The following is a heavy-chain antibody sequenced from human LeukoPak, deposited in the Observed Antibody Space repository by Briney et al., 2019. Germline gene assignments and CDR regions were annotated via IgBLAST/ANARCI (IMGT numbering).Heavy chain of an antibody. Sequence: GGSLRLSCAASGFTFSSYWMHWVRQAPGKGLVWVSRINSDGSSTSYADSVKGRFTISRDNAKNSLYLQMNSLRAEDTAVYYCARADLLRVPAAAIVRGDAFDIWGQGTMVTVSS. J-gene: IGHJ3*02. CDR3: ARADLLRVPAAAIVRGDAFDI. V-gene: IGHV3-74*01. D-gene: IGHD2-2*01. CDR2: INSDGSST. CDR1: GFTFSSYW.